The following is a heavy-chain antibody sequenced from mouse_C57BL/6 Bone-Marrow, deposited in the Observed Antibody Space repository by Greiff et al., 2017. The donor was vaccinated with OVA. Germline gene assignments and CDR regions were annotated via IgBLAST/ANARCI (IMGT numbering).Heavy chain of an antibody. J-gene: IGHJ1*03. CDR2: IDPANGNT. CDR1: GYTFTSYW. Sequence: VQLQQPGTELVKPGASVKLSCKASGYTFTSYWMHWVKQRPEQGLEWIGRIDPANGNTKYAPKFQGKATITADTSSNTAYLQLSSLTSEDTAIYYCAPYDGYFDVWGTGTTVTVSS. CDR3: APYDGYFDV. D-gene: IGHD2-14*01. V-gene: IGHV14-3*01.